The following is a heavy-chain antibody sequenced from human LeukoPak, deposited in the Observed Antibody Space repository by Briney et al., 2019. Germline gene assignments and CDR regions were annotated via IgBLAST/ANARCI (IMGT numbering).Heavy chain of an antibody. CDR2: ISSSSNYI. J-gene: IGHJ4*02. CDR3: AREPGDSSGWSE. V-gene: IGHV3-21*01. D-gene: IGHD6-19*01. CDR1: GFTFTSYS. Sequence: PGGSLRLSCAASGFTFTSYSMNWVRQAPGKGLEWVSSISSSSNYIYYADSVKGRFTISRDNAKNSLYLQMNSLRAGDTAVYYCAREPGDSSGWSEWGQGTLVTVSS.